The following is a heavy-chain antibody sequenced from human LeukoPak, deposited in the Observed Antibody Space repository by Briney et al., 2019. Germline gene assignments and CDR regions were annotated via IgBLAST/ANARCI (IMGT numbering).Heavy chain of an antibody. CDR2: KKQDGSKK. D-gene: IGHD2-21*02. J-gene: IGHJ4*02. CDR1: GFTFSSYE. Sequence: GGSLRLSCAASGFTFSSYEMNWVRQAPGKGLEWVANKKQDGSKKYYVDSVKGRFTISRDNAKNSLYLQMNSLRAEDTAVYYCAREVVTMFDYWGQGTLVTVSS. V-gene: IGHV3-7*01. CDR3: AREVVTMFDY.